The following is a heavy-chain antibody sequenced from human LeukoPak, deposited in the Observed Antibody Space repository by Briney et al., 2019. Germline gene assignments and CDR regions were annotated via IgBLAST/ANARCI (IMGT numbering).Heavy chain of an antibody. Sequence: SETLSLTCTVSGGSISSYYWSWIRQSTGKGLECIGYIHYTGSTNYNPSLKSRVTISVETSKNQFSLKLKSVTAADTAVYYCARGRGGDAYYMDVWGKGTTVTISS. J-gene: IGHJ6*03. V-gene: IGHV4-59*01. CDR3: ARGRGGDAYYMDV. D-gene: IGHD2-21*02. CDR1: GGSISSYY. CDR2: IHYTGST.